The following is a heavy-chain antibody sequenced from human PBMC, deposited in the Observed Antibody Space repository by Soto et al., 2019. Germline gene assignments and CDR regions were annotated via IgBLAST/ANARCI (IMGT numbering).Heavy chain of an antibody. CDR1: GYTFTSYG. J-gene: IGHJ4*02. CDR2: ISAYNGNT. V-gene: IGHV1-18*01. CDR3: ARDPGFRSDH. D-gene: IGHD3-9*01. Sequence: QVQLVQSGAEVKKPGASVKVSCKASGYTFTSYGISWGRQAPGQGLEWKGWISAYNGNTNYSQTLQGSDTTTSDTTSSTASMELRSLRSYDTAVYYCARDPGFRSDHWGQGTLFPVTS.